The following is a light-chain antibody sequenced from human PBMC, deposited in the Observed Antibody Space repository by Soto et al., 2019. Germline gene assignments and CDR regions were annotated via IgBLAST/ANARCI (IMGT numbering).Light chain of an antibody. CDR1: QSVNSN. V-gene: IGKV3-11*01. CDR3: QQRSNWPLT. CDR2: DAS. J-gene: IGKJ5*01. Sequence: EIVLTQSPAALSLSPGERATLSCRASQSVNSNLAWYQQKPGQAPSLLIYDASNRATGIPARFGGSGSGTAFARILSSLEPEDFAVYYCQQRSNWPLTLGQGTRLEIK.